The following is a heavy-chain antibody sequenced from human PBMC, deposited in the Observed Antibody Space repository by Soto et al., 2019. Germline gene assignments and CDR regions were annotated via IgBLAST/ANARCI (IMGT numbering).Heavy chain of an antibody. V-gene: IGHV3-15*01. CDR3: TTGIYYDILTGYHNVAY. CDR1: GFNLSHPW. Sequence: LGGSLRLSCVASGFNLSHPWMTWVRQAAGKVLEWVGRIKSKTDGGTADYAAPVKGRATISRDDSKNTVYLQMNSLKTEDTAVYYCTTGIYYDILTGYHNVAYWGQGALVTVYS. J-gene: IGHJ4*02. CDR2: IKSKTDGGTA. D-gene: IGHD3-9*01.